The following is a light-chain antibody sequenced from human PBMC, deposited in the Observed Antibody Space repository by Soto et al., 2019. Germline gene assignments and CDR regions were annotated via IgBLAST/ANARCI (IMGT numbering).Light chain of an antibody. Sequence: DFQMTQSPSSLSASVGDRVTVTCRASQTIMSYLNWYQQHPGEAPKLLIYAASTLQSGVPSRFSGTGSGTDFTLTISRLQPEDFATYYCQQSYSTPPTFGGGTKLEI. CDR3: QQSYSTPPT. J-gene: IGKJ4*01. CDR1: QTIMSY. CDR2: AAS. V-gene: IGKV1-39*01.